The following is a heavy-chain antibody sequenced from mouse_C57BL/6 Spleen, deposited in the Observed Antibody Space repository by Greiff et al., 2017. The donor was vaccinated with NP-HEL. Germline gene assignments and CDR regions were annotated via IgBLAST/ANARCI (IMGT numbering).Heavy chain of an antibody. V-gene: IGHV5-4*01. J-gene: IGHJ4*01. CDR2: ISDGGSYT. D-gene: IGHD2-14*01. CDR3: ARDRGYRYYAMDY. Sequence: EVQGVESGGGLVKPGGSLKLSCAASGFTFSSYAMSWVRQTPEKRLEWVATISDGGSYTYYPDNVKGRFTISRDNAKNNLYLQMSHLKSEDTAMYYCARDRGYRYYAMDYWGQGTSVTVSS. CDR1: GFTFSSYA.